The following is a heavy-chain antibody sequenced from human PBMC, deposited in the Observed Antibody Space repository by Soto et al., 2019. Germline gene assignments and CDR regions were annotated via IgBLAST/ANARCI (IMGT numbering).Heavy chain of an antibody. Sequence: PGGCLRLSCAASGCTFSSYNMNWVLPAPGKGLEWVSYISSSSSTIYYADSVKGRFTISRDNAKYSLYLQMNSLRDEDTVVYYCARDLAIFCGMGVWGQGTTGTVSS. CDR1: GCTFSSYN. J-gene: IGHJ6*02. D-gene: IGHD3-3*01. CDR3: ARDLAIFCGMGV. CDR2: ISSSSSTI. V-gene: IGHV3-48*02.